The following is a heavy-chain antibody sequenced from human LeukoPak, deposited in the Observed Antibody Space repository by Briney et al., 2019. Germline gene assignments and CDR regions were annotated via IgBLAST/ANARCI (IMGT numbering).Heavy chain of an antibody. CDR1: GGTFSSYA. J-gene: IGHJ4*02. V-gene: IGHV1-69*13. Sequence: GASVKVSCKASGGTFSSYAISWVRQAPGQGLEWMGGIIPIFGTANYAQKFQGRVTITADESTSTAYMELSSLRSEDTAVYYCARDQEQLGGFDYWGQGTLVTVSS. CDR2: IIPIFGTA. CDR3: ARDQEQLGGFDY. D-gene: IGHD6-6*01.